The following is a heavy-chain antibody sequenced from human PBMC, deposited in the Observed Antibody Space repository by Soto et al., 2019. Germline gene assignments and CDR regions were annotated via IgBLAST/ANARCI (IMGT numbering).Heavy chain of an antibody. CDR3: ARALYHLGELSLYLAY. CDR1: GYTFTGYY. J-gene: IGHJ4*02. CDR2: INPNSGGT. V-gene: IGHV1-2*04. D-gene: IGHD3-16*02. Sequence: ASVKVSCKASGYTFTGYYMHWVRQAPGQGLEWMGWINPNSGGTNYAQKFQGWVTMTRDTSISTAYMELSRLRSDDTAVYYCARALYHLGELSLYLAYWGQGTLVTVS.